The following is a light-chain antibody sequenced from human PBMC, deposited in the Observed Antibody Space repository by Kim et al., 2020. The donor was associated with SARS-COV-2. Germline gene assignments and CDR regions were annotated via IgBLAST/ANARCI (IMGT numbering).Light chain of an antibody. J-gene: IGLJ2*01. CDR2: EVT. CDR1: SSDVGSYNL. V-gene: IGLV2-23*02. CDR3: CSYAGSSTFDVV. Sequence: ITISCTGTSSDVGSYNLVSWYQQHPGKAPKLMIYEVTKRPSGVSNRFSGSKSGNTASLTISGLQAEDEADYYCCSYAGSSTFDVVFGGGTQLTVL.